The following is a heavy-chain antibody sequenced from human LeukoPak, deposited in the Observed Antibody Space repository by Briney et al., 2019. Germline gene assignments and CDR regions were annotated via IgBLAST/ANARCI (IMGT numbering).Heavy chain of an antibody. D-gene: IGHD6-13*01. CDR3: ARESPIAAAGTDNWFDP. CDR2: LYYNGRT. Sequence: SETLSLTCTVSGGSISTYYWSWIRQPPGKGLEWIGYLYYNGRTNYNPSLKSRVTLSLDTSKNQFSLRLSSVTAADTAVYYCARESPIAAAGTDNWFDPWGQGTLVTVSS. V-gene: IGHV4-59*01. J-gene: IGHJ5*02. CDR1: GGSISTYY.